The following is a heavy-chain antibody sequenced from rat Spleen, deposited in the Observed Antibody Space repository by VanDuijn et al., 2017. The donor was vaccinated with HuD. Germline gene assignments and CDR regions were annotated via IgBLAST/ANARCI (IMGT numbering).Heavy chain of an antibody. V-gene: IGHV5-29*01. Sequence: EVQLVESDGGLVQPGRSLKLSCAASGFTFSDYYMAWVRQAPTKGLEWVATISYDGSSTYYRDSVKGRFTISRDNAKSTLYLQMDSLRSEDTATYYCARHEDGYNYYDYWGQGVMVTVSS. CDR2: ISYDGSST. CDR1: GFTFSDYY. J-gene: IGHJ2*01. CDR3: ARHEDGYNYYDY. D-gene: IGHD1-9*01.